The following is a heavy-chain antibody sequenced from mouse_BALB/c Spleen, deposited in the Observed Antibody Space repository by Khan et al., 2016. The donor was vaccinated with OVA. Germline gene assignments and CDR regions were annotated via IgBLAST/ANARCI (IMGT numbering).Heavy chain of an antibody. CDR2: IYPGTDNS. CDR1: GYIFTSYW. J-gene: IGHJ2*01. CDR3: EREEDWYHSEH. D-gene: IGHD1-1*02. Sequence: VQLQESGAELVRPGASVKLSCKTSGYIFTSYWIHWVKQRSGQGLEWIARIYPGTDNSYYNEKFKDKATLTADKSSSTAYMQLSSLKSEDSDVYFCEREEDWYHSEHWGKGTTRKGSS. V-gene: IGHV1S132*01.